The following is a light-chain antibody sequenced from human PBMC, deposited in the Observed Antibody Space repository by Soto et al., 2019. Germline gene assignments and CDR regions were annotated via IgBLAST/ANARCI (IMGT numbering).Light chain of an antibody. J-gene: IGKJ5*01. Sequence: DIQMTQSPSTLSASVGDRVTITCRASQSISGWLAWYQQKPGKAPKLLIYDVSTLQSGVPSRFSGSESGTEFTLTISSLQPEDSATYYCQQLNSYPITFGQGTRLEI. CDR2: DVS. CDR1: QSISGW. CDR3: QQLNSYPIT. V-gene: IGKV1-5*01.